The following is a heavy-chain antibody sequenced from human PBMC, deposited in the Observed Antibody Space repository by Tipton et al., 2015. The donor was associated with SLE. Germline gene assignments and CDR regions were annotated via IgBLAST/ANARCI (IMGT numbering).Heavy chain of an antibody. D-gene: IGHD3-3*01. CDR1: GFTFSSYA. J-gene: IGHJ6*03. CDR3: AKDGTFTIFGVVITQYYMDV. CDR2: ISGSGGST. V-gene: IGHV3-23*01. Sequence: SLRLSCAASGFTFSSYAMSWVRQAPGKGLEWVSAISGSGGSTYYADSGKGRFTISRDNSKNTLYLQMNSLRAEDTAVYYCAKDGTFTIFGVVITQYYMDVWGKGTTVTISS.